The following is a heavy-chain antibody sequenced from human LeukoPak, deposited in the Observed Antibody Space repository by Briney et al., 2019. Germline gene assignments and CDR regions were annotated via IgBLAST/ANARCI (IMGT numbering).Heavy chain of an antibody. Sequence: SETLSLTCTVSGGSISSYYWTWIRQSAGKGLEWIGRINTSGSTNYNPSLRSRVTMSVNTSKNQFSLKLSSVTAADTAVYYCARARDGGEMATNYFDYWGQGTLVTVSS. D-gene: IGHD5-24*01. CDR1: GGSISSYY. V-gene: IGHV4-4*07. CDR3: ARARDGGEMATNYFDY. CDR2: INTSGST. J-gene: IGHJ4*02.